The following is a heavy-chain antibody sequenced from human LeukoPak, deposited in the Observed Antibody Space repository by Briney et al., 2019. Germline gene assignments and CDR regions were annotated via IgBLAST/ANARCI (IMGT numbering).Heavy chain of an antibody. V-gene: IGHV3-11*05. Sequence: GGSLRLSCAASGFTFSDYYMSWIRQAPGKGLEWVSYISSSSSYTNYADSVKGRFTISRDNAKNSLYLQMNSLRAVDTAVYYCARDRVRRQLVRGYYYYGMDVWGQGTTVTVSS. D-gene: IGHD6-13*01. CDR3: ARDRVRRQLVRGYYYYGMDV. CDR2: ISSSSSYT. J-gene: IGHJ6*02. CDR1: GFTFSDYY.